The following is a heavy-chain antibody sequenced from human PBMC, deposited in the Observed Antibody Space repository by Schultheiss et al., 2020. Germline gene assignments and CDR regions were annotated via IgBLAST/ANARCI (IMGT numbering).Heavy chain of an antibody. CDR1: GITFGDYA. CDR3: AREGGRDEYNDY. J-gene: IGHJ4*02. Sequence: GGSLRLSCTASGITFGDYAMSWVRQAPGKGLEWVGRIKSKTDGGTTDYAAPVKGRFTISRDDSKKSVFLQMNSLTTEDTAVYYCAREGGRDEYNDYWGQGNRGNGYS. V-gene: IGHV3-15*01. CDR2: IKSKTDGGTT. D-gene: IGHD1-1*01.